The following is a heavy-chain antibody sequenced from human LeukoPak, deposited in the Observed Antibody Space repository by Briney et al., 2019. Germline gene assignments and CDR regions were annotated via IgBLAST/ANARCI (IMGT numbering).Heavy chain of an antibody. J-gene: IGHJ6*03. CDR1: GGSISSYY. V-gene: IGHV4-4*09. D-gene: IGHD3-3*01. Sequence: SETLSLTCTVSGGSISSYYWSWIRQPPGKGLERIGYIYTSGSTNYNPSLKSRVTISVDTSKNQFSLKLSSVTAADMAVYYCARSGYDFWSGYYIGYYYYYMDVWGKGTTVTVSS. CDR2: IYTSGST. CDR3: ARSGYDFWSGYYIGYYYYYMDV.